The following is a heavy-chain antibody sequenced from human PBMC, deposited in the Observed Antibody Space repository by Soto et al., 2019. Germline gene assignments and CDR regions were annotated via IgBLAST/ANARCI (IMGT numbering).Heavy chain of an antibody. Sequence: SVKVSCKASGGTFSSYAISWVRQAPGQGLEWMGGIIPIFGTANYAQKFQGRVTITADESTSTAYMELSSLRSEDTAVYYCARDLEGLYYYDSSGSWGQGTMVTVS. J-gene: IGHJ3*01. D-gene: IGHD3-22*01. V-gene: IGHV1-69*13. CDR3: ARDLEGLYYYDSSGS. CDR1: GGTFSSYA. CDR2: IIPIFGTA.